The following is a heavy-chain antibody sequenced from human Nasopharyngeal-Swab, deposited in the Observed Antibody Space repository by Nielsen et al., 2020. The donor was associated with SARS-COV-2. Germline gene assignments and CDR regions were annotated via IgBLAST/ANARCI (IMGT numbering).Heavy chain of an antibody. V-gene: IGHV3-74*01. CDR1: GFSFSTFW. D-gene: IGHD4-23*01. J-gene: IGHJ4*02. CDR2: INTDGRRT. Sequence: GESLKISCAASGFSFSTFWMHWVRQVPGEGLVWVSRINTDGRRTNYAESVKGRFTISRDNVMNMLYLQMNNLRPEDTAVYYCARDLGGFGGYWGQGTLATVSS. CDR3: ARDLGGFGGY.